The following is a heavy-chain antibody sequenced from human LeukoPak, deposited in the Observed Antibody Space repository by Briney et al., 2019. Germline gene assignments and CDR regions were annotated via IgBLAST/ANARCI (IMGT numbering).Heavy chain of an antibody. V-gene: IGHV1-3*01. CDR3: ARDSRTISNWFDT. Sequence: ASVKVSCKASGYTFTTFAIHWVRQVPGQSLEWMGWINAGNGNTKYSQNFQGRVTTTRDTSASTAYMELSSLTSEDTAVYYCARDSRTISNWFDTWGQGTPVTVSS. D-gene: IGHD1-1*01. CDR2: INAGNGNT. J-gene: IGHJ5*02. CDR1: GYTFTTFA.